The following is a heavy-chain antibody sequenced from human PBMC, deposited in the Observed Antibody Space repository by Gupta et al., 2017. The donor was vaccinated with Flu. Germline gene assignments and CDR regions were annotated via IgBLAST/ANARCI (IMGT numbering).Heavy chain of an antibody. CDR2: ISSSSSYI. CDR3: ATASGYYDFWSGYSSFSFDY. CDR1: GFTFSSYS. D-gene: IGHD3-3*01. Sequence: EVQLVESGGGLVKPGGSLRLSCAASGFTFSSYSMTWVRQAPGKGLEWVSSISSSSSYIYYADSVKGRFTISRDNAKNSLYLQMNSLRAEDTAVYYCATASGYYDFWSGYSSFSFDYWGQGTLVTVSS. J-gene: IGHJ4*02. V-gene: IGHV3-21*01.